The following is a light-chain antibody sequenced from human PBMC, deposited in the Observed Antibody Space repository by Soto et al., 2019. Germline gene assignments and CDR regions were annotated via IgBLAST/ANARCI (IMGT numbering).Light chain of an antibody. CDR3: MIWQSNASRV. Sequence: QAVVTQPPSSSASPEESGRLTCTLPSDINVGSYNIYWYQQKPGSLPRYLLYYYSDSDKSQGSGVPSRFSGSKDASANTGIVLISWLQSEDEADYYCMIWQSNASRVFGGGTQLIVL. J-gene: IGLJ3*02. V-gene: IGLV5-37*01. CDR1: SDINVGSYN. CDR2: YYSDSDK.